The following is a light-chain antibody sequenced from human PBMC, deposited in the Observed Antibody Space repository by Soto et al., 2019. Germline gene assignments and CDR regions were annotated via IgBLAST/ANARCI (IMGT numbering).Light chain of an antibody. CDR1: QSISGTY. CDR3: QHYGSSPST. CDR2: SAS. J-gene: IGKJ1*01. Sequence: EIVMTQSPATLSVSPLERATLSCMASQSISGTYLAWYQQKPGQSPRLLIYSASTRAPGIPDRFSGSGSGTDFTLTISRLEPEDFAVYYCQHYGSSPSTFGRGTKGDIK. V-gene: IGKV3-20*01.